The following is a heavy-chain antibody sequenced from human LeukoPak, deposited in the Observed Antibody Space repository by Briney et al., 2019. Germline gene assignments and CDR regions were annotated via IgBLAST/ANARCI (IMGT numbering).Heavy chain of an antibody. Sequence: PGGSLRLSCAASGFAFSSYWMAWVRQAPGRGLAWVASIDQHGRETYSVDSVRSRFTISRDNAKNSLYLQMDSLRAEDTAVYYCARAAYASSSDSWGQGTLGTVSS. CDR1: GFAFSSYW. CDR2: IDQHGRET. CDR3: ARAAYASSSDS. D-gene: IGHD6-6*01. J-gene: IGHJ3*01. V-gene: IGHV3-7*05.